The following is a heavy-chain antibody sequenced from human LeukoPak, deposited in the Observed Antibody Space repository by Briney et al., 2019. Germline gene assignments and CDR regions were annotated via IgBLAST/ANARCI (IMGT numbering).Heavy chain of an antibody. CDR3: AREYDYVWGSYRYNWFDP. Sequence: SETLSLTCTVSGGSISSYYWSWIRQPPGKGLEWIGYIYYSGSTNYNPSLKSRVTISVDKSKNQFSLKLSSVTAADTAVYYCAREYDYVWGSYRYNWFDPWGQGTLVTVSS. V-gene: IGHV4-59*12. CDR1: GGSISSYY. CDR2: IYYSGST. J-gene: IGHJ5*02. D-gene: IGHD3-16*02.